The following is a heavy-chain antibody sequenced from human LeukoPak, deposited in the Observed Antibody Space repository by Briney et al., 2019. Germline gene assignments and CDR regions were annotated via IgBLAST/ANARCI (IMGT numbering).Heavy chain of an antibody. Sequence: GASVKVSCKASGYTFKHYYMHWVRQAPGQGLEWMGRINPSDGSTSYAQKFQGRVAMTEDTSTDTAYMELSSLRSEDTAVYYCATGRPTTWAEWFDPWGQGTLVTVSS. J-gene: IGHJ5*02. V-gene: IGHV1-46*02. CDR2: INPSDGST. D-gene: IGHD1-7*01. CDR1: GYTFKHYY. CDR3: ATGRPTTWAEWFDP.